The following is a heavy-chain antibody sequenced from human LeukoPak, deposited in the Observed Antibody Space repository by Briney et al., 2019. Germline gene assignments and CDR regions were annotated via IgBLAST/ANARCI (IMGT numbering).Heavy chain of an antibody. CDR3: ARGLWFGDAAGTYYFDY. CDR1: GDSVSSNSAA. Sequence: SQTLSLTCAISGDSVSSNSAAWNWIRQSPSRGLERLGRTYYRSKWYNDYAVSVKSRITINPDTSKNQFSLQLNSVTPEDTAVYYCARGLWFGDAAGTYYFDYWGQGTLVTVSS. J-gene: IGHJ4*02. D-gene: IGHD3-10*01. CDR2: TYYRSKWYN. V-gene: IGHV6-1*01.